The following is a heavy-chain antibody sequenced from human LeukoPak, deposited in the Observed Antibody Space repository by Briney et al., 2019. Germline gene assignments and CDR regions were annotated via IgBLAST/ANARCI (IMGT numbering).Heavy chain of an antibody. CDR1: GFTVSSNY. V-gene: IGHV3-53*01. CDR3: ARGALHSSSWSFDY. CDR2: IYSGGST. D-gene: IGHD6-13*01. J-gene: IGHJ4*02. Sequence: GGSLRLSCAASGFTVSSNYMSWVRQAPGKGLEWVSVIYSGGSTYYADSVKGRFTISRDNSKNTLYLQMNSLRAEDTAVYYCARGALHSSSWSFDYWGQGTLVTVSS.